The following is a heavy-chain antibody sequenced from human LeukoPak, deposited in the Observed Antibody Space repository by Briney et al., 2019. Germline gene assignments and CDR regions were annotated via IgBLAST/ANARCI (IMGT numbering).Heavy chain of an antibody. V-gene: IGHV3-48*04. CDR2: ISSGSTTI. J-gene: IGHJ4*02. CDR3: AREYVWGSSRYLDY. D-gene: IGHD3-16*02. CDR1: GFTFSSYS. Sequence: GGSQRLSCAASGFTFSSYSINWVRQAPGKGLEWVSFISSGSTTIFYADSVKGRFTISRDNAKNSLHLQLNSLRAEDTAVYYCAREYVWGSSRYLDYWGQGTLVTVSS.